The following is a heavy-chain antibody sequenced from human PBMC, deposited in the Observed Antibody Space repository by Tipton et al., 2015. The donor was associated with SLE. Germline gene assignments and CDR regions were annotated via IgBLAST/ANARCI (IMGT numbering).Heavy chain of an antibody. Sequence: TLSLTCTVSGGSISSGSYYWRWLRQPAGKGLEWIGRIYTSGSTNYNPSLKSRVAISVDTSKNQFSLKPSSVTAADTAVYYCTSYYYDSSLDYWGQGTLVTVSS. CDR3: TSYYYDSSLDY. V-gene: IGHV4-61*02. D-gene: IGHD3-22*01. J-gene: IGHJ4*02. CDR2: IYTSGST. CDR1: GGSISSGSYY.